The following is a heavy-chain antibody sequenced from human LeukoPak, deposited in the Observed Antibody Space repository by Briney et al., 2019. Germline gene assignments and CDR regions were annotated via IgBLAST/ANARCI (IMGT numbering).Heavy chain of an antibody. CDR3: ARMPNKRGYSYRYYFDY. Sequence: TVKVSCKASGGTFSSYAISWVRQAPGQGLEWMGRIIPILGIANYAQKFQGRVTITADKSTSTAYMELSSLRSEDTAVYYCARMPNKRGYSYRYYFDYWGQGTLVTVSS. V-gene: IGHV1-69*04. CDR2: IIPILGIA. CDR1: GGTFSSYA. J-gene: IGHJ4*02. D-gene: IGHD5-18*01.